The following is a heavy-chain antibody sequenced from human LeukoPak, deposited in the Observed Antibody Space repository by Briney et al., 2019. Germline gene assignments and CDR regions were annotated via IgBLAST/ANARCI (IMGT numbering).Heavy chain of an antibody. CDR2: ISAYNGNT. D-gene: IGHD3-10*01. CDR3: ARLVTTMVRGGWNDY. Sequence: ASVKVSCKASGYTFTSYGISWVRQAPGRGLEWMGWISAYNGNTNYAQKLQGRVTMTTDTSTSTAYMELRSLRSDDTAVYYCARLVTTMVRGGWNDYWGQGTLVTVSS. CDR1: GYTFTSYG. J-gene: IGHJ4*02. V-gene: IGHV1-18*01.